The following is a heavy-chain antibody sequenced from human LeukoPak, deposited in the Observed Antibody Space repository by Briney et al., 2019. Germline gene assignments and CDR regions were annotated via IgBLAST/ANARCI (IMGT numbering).Heavy chain of an antibody. CDR2: ISYDGLNK. V-gene: IGHV3-30-3*01. Sequence: PGGSLRLSCAASGFTFSSYAMSWVRQAPGKGLEWVAVISYDGLNKYYADSVKGRFTISRDNSKNTLYLQMNSLRAEDTAVYYCARDEGSAFDIWGQGTMVTVSS. CDR3: ARDEGSAFDI. J-gene: IGHJ3*02. CDR1: GFTFSSYA. D-gene: IGHD3-10*01.